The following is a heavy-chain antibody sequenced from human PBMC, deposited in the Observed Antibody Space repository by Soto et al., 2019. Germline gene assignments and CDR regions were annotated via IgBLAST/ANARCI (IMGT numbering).Heavy chain of an antibody. CDR2: INAGNGNT. J-gene: IGHJ6*02. CDR3: ARQAGYYYGMDV. CDR1: GYTFTSYA. D-gene: IGHD6-19*01. V-gene: IGHV1-3*01. Sequence: QVQLVQSGAEVKKPGASVKVSCKASGYTFTSYAMHWVRQAPGQRLEWMGWINAGNGNTKYSQKFQGRVTITRDTSASTAYMELRSLRSEDTAVYYCARQAGYYYGMDVWGQGTTVTVSS.